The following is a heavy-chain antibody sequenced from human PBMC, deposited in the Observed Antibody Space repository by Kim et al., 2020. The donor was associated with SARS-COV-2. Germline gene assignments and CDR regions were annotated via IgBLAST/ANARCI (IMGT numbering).Heavy chain of an antibody. D-gene: IGHD2-15*01. CDR2: INPNGATT. CDR3: ARDMEDIAMVVAGTSPLLD. J-gene: IGHJ4*02. V-gene: IGHV1-46*01. Sequence: ASVKVSCMASGYSFTTYYIHWVRQAPGQGLEWMGIINPNGATTRYAQKFQGRVTMTRDTSTSTVYMELNSLRSQDTAVYYCARDMEDIAMVVAGTSPLLDWGQGTLVTVSS. CDR1: GYSFTTYY.